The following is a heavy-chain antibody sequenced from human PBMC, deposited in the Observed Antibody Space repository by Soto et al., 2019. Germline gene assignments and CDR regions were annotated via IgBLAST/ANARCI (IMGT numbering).Heavy chain of an antibody. CDR3: ARGTSWYYYYYYMDV. CDR1: GFTVSSNY. CDR2: IYSGGST. J-gene: IGHJ6*03. Sequence: GGSLRLSCAASGFTVSSNYMSWVRQAPGKGLEWVSVIYSGGSTYYADSVKGRFTISRDNSKNTLYLQMNSLRAEDTAVYYCARGTSWYYYYYYMDVWGKGTTVTVSS. D-gene: IGHD2-2*01. V-gene: IGHV3-66*01.